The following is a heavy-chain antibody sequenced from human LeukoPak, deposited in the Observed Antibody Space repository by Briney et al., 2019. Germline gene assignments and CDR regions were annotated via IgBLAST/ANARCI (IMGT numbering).Heavy chain of an antibody. Sequence: NPSETLSLTCTVSGGSISSYYWSWIRQPPGKGLEWIGYIYYSGSTNYNPSLKSRVTISVDTSKNQFSLKLSSVTAADTAVYYCARRLSWEKAFDYWGQGTLVTISS. D-gene: IGHD1-26*01. J-gene: IGHJ4*02. CDR2: IYYSGST. CDR1: GGSISSYY. V-gene: IGHV4-59*08. CDR3: ARRLSWEKAFDY.